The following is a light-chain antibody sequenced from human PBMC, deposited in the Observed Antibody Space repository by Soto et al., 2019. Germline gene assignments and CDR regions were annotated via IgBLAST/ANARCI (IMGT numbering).Light chain of an antibody. CDR3: QQFSSYPLT. CDR1: QFIPIH. J-gene: IGKJ4*01. CDR2: GIS. V-gene: IGKV3-20*01. Sequence: IVLTQSPPTLSLSPGERATLSCRASQFIPIHLAWYQQKPGQPPRLLMYGISRRATGIPDRFSGGGSGTDFTLTISRLEPEDFAVYYCQQFSSYPLTFGGGTKVDIK.